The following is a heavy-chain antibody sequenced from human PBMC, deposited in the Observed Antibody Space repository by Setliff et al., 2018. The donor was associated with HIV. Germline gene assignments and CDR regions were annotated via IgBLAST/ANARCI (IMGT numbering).Heavy chain of an antibody. Sequence: TLSLTCTVSGGSVNSATYYWSWIRQHPGKGLEWIGYIDYSGSAFYNLSLKSRITISVDTSKNQFSLRMKSVTAADTAMYYCAREGKTAMVTKYFDYWGQGTMVTVSS. CDR2: IDYSGSA. V-gene: IGHV4-31*03. J-gene: IGHJ4*02. CDR3: AREGKTAMVTKYFDY. CDR1: GGSVNSATYY. D-gene: IGHD5-18*01.